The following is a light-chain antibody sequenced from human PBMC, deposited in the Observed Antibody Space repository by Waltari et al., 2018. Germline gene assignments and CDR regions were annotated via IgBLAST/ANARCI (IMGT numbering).Light chain of an antibody. CDR1: QSISTS. CDR3: QQGFSIPWT. V-gene: IGKV1-39*01. Sequence: DIHMTQSPSSLSVSVGDRVTITCRTSQSISTSLHWYQQKPGKAPRLLIYGASTLQSGVPSRFSGSGSGTDFALTISSLQVEDFATYFCQQGFSIPWTFGQGTEVDIK. J-gene: IGKJ1*01. CDR2: GAS.